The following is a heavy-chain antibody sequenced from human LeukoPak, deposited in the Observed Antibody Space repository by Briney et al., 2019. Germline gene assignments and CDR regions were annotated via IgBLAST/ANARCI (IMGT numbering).Heavy chain of an antibody. CDR1: GFTFSSYW. D-gene: IGHD4-17*01. CDR3: AGPHVGTVSNWFDP. J-gene: IGHJ5*02. Sequence: GGSLRLSCAASGFTFSSYWMHWVRRVPGKGLVWVSRINGDGSSTSYADSVKGRFTISRDNAKHTMYLQMNSLRAEDTAVYYCAGPHVGTVSNWFDPWGQGTLVTVSS. CDR2: INGDGSST. V-gene: IGHV3-74*01.